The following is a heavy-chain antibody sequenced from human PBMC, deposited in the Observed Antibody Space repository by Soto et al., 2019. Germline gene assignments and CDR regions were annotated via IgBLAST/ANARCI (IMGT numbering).Heavy chain of an antibody. V-gene: IGHV4-39*01. CDR1: GGSISSSSYY. D-gene: IGHD6-13*01. CDR2: IYYSGST. CDR3: AIDFIAAADFLTNWFDP. Sequence: PSETLSLTCTVSGGSISSSSYYWGWIRQPPGKGLEWIGSIYYSGSTYYNPSLKSRVTISVDTSKNQFSLKLSSVTAADTAVYYCAIDFIAAADFLTNWFDPWGQGTLVTVSS. J-gene: IGHJ5*02.